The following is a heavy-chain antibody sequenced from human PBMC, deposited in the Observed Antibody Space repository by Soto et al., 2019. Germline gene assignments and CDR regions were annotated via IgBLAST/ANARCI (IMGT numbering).Heavy chain of an antibody. D-gene: IGHD3-16*02. CDR2: ISAYNGNT. Sequence: FSGYIMGGVGQVHEQGLEWMGWISAYNGNTNYAQKLQGRVTMTTDTSTSTAYMELRSLRSDDTAVYYCARDPPLHLGELSPNWSDPWGQGTLVTVSS. CDR3: ARDPPLHLGELSPNWSDP. J-gene: IGHJ5*02. V-gene: IGHV1-18*01. CDR1: FSGYI.